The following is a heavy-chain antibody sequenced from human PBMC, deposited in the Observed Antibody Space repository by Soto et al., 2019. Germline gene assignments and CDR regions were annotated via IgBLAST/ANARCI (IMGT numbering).Heavy chain of an antibody. V-gene: IGHV4-39*01. D-gene: IGHD6-25*01. CDR2: IYFTGNT. CDR3: AGQTFTIAAASYGRSNWFDP. Sequence: SETLSLTCTASGGSITRSSHFWGWVRQPPGKWLEWIGTIYFTGNTYYTPSLKSRLTMSIDTSKNEFSLRLNSVTAADTAVYYCAGQTFTIAAASYGRSNWFDPWGPGTLVTVSS. J-gene: IGHJ5*02. CDR1: GGSITRSSHF.